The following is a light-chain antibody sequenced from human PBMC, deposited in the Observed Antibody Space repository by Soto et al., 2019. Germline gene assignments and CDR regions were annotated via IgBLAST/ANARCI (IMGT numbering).Light chain of an antibody. CDR3: QVWDSSSDLVV. J-gene: IGLJ2*01. CDR2: YDS. CDR1: NIGSKS. Sequence: SYELTQPPSVSVAPGKTARITCGGNNIGSKSVHWYQQKPGQAPVLVIYYDSDRPSGNPERFSGSNSGNTATLTISRVEAGDEADYYCQVWDSSSDLVVFGGGTKLTVL. V-gene: IGLV3-21*04.